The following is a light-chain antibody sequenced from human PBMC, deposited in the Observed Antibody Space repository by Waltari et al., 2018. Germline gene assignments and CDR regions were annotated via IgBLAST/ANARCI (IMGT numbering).Light chain of an antibody. Sequence: DIQMTQSPSTLSASVGARVTITCRASQSISTWLAWYQQKPGKAPNLLIYKASSLESGVPSRFSGSGSGTEFTLTISSLQPEDFATYYCQQYNSYWTFGQGTKVEIK. V-gene: IGKV1-5*03. CDR1: QSISTW. J-gene: IGKJ1*01. CDR2: KAS. CDR3: QQYNSYWT.